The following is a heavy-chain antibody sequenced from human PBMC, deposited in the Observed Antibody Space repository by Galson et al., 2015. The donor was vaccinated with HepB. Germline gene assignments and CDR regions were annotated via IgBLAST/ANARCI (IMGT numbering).Heavy chain of an antibody. D-gene: IGHD1-14*01. J-gene: IGHJ3*01. CDR2: ISDDGAKI. V-gene: IGHV3-23*01. CDR3: VTRRLGHTTKWGAFDF. CDR1: GFSFSNYV. Sequence: SLRLSCAASGFSFSNYVMNWVRQAPGKGLEWVSTISDDGAKIFYADSVKGRFTISRDNSKNTLYLQMNSLTAAATAVYYCVTRRLGHTTKWGAFDFWGQGTMVTVSS.